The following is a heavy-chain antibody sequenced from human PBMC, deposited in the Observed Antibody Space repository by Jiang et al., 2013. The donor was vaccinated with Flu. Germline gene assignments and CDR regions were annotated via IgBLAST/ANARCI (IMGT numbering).Heavy chain of an antibody. Sequence: KPTQTLTLTCSFSGFSLSPSGMCVSWIRQPPGKALEWLALIDWDDDKYYSTSLKTRLTISKDTSKNXVVLTMTNMDPVDTATYCCVRMWGLGAVSGHYYGMDVWGQGPRSPSP. D-gene: IGHD6-19*01. CDR3: VRMWGLGAVSGHYYGMDV. CDR2: IDWDDDK. V-gene: IGHV2-70*01. CDR1: GFSLSPSGMC. J-gene: IGHJ6*02.